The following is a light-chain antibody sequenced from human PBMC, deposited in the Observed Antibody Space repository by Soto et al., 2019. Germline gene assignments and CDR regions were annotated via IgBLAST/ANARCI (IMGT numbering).Light chain of an antibody. J-gene: IGKJ4*01. CDR2: RAS. CDR3: QQDNSYSLT. CDR1: QSISSW. V-gene: IGKV1-5*03. Sequence: DIQMTQSPSTLSASAGDRVTITCRASQSISSWLAWYQQKPGKAPKLLIYRASSLQSGVPSRFSDSGSGTEFTLTISSLQPDDFATYYCQQDNSYSLTFGGGTKVEIK.